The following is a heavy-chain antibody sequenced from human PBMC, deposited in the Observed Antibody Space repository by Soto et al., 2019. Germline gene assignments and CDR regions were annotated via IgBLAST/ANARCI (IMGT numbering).Heavy chain of an antibody. J-gene: IGHJ4*02. CDR3: ARRRSSGETHYFDY. D-gene: IGHD3-10*01. CDR1: GGSISSYY. CDR2: MYYYGST. V-gene: IGHV4-59*08. Sequence: SETLSLTCTVSGGSISSYYWSWIRQPPGKGLEWIGYMYYYGSTNYNPSLKSRVTISVDTSNNQSSLKLSSVTAADTAVYYCARRRSSGETHYFDYCGQGTPVTVSS.